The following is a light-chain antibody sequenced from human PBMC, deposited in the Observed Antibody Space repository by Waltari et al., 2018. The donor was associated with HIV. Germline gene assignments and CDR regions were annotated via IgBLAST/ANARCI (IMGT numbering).Light chain of an antibody. CDR3: QQYNYWRPT. V-gene: IGKV3-15*01. CDR2: GAS. J-gene: IGKJ2*01. CDR1: QSVSSN. Sequence: EIVMTQSPATLSVSPGERATLSCRASQSVSSNLAWYQQKPGQAPRLLMYGASTRATGIPAMFSGSGSGTEFTLSNSSLQSEDIAAYYCQQYNYWRPTFGQGSKLEIK.